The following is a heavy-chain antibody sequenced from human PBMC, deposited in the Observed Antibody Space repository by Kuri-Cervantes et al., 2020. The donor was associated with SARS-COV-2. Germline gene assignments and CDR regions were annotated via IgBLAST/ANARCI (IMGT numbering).Heavy chain of an antibody. CDR1: GYTFTGYY. D-gene: IGHD1-1*01. J-gene: IGHJ3*02. Sequence: ASVKVSCKASGYTFTGYYMHWVRQAPGQGLEWMGWINPNSGGTNYAQKFQGRVTMTRDTSINTAYLELSRLGSDDTALYYCARGSTKDLSHAPIWGQGTMVTVSS. CDR3: ARGSTKDLSHAPI. V-gene: IGHV1-2*02. CDR2: INPNSGGT.